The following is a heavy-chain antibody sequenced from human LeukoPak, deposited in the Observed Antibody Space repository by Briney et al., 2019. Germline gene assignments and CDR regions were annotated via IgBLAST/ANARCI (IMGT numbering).Heavy chain of an antibody. J-gene: IGHJ3*02. V-gene: IGHV4-59*08. CDR2: IYYSGST. CDR1: GGSISSYY. CDR3: AVDHDAFEI. Sequence: SETLSLTCTVSGGSISSYYWSWIRQPPGKGLEWIGYIYYSGSTNYNPSLKSRVTISVDTSKNQFSLKLSSVTAADTAVYYCAVDHDAFEIWGQGTMVTVSS.